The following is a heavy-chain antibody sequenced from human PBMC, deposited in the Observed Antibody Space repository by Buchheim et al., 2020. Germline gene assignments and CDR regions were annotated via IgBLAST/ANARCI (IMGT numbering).Heavy chain of an antibody. CDR2: ISGSGGST. V-gene: IGHV3-23*01. CDR1: GFTFSSYA. CDR3: AKVVVGATGKDYYYYYGMDV. Sequence: EVQLLESGGGLVQPGGSLRLSCAASGFTFSSYAMSWVRQAPGKGLEWVSAISGSGGSTYYADSVKGRFTISRDNSKNTLYLQMNSLRAEDTAVYYCAKVVVGATGKDYYYYYGMDVWGQGTT. J-gene: IGHJ6*02. D-gene: IGHD1-26*01.